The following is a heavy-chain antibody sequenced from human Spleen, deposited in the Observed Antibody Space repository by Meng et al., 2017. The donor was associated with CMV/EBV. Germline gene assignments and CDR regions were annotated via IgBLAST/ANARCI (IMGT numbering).Heavy chain of an antibody. V-gene: IGHV3-48*03. CDR3: AGDLGQQYYDSRWAFAY. J-gene: IGHJ4*02. Sequence: GESLKISCAGSGFTFSSYEMNWVRQAPGKGLEWISYVSSSGNTVYYADSVKGRFTSSRDNAKNSLYLQMNSLRVEDTAVYYCAGDLGQQYYDSRWAFAYWGQGTLVTVSS. D-gene: IGHD3-3*01. CDR2: VSSSGNTV. CDR1: GFTFSSYE.